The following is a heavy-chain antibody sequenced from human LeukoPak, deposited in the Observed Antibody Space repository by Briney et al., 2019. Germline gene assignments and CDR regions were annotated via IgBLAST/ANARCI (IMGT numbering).Heavy chain of an antibody. CDR2: AKPDESEK. CDR3: ARGGAPTPDY. CDR1: GFSFSSYW. V-gene: IGHV3-7*02. D-gene: IGHD2-15*01. Sequence: GGSLRLSCAASGFSFSSYWMSWVRQAPGKGLEWVANAKPDESEKYYVDSVKGRFTISRDNAKNTLNLQMNSLRAEDTALYYCARGGAPTPDYWGQGTLVIVSS. J-gene: IGHJ4*02.